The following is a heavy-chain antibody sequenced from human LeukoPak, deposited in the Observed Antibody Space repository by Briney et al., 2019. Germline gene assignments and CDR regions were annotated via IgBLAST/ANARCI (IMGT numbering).Heavy chain of an antibody. CDR2: IYGDDKN. Sequence: GGSLRLSCVASGFTFSTYWMHWVRQAPGRGLEWVSLIYGDDKNIQSDAVRGRFTISRDNSRNTVHLLMNNMRAEDTAVYYCATTVSSRSWYFDLWGRGTLVTVSS. CDR1: GFTFSTYW. V-gene: IGHV3-66*01. CDR3: ATTVSSRSWYFDL. D-gene: IGHD4-17*01. J-gene: IGHJ2*01.